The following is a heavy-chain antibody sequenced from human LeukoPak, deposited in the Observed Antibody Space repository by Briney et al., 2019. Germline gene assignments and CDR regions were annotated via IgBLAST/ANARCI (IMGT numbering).Heavy chain of an antibody. CDR2: INSDGSST. Sequence: PGGSLRLSCAASGFTFSSYWLHWVRQAPGKGLVCVSRINSDGSSTIYADSVKGRFTISRDNAKNTLYLEINSLRADDTAVYYCARGTVPWEWGQGTLVTVSA. CDR1: GFTFSSYW. CDR3: ARGTVPWE. D-gene: IGHD1-26*01. V-gene: IGHV3-74*01. J-gene: IGHJ4*02.